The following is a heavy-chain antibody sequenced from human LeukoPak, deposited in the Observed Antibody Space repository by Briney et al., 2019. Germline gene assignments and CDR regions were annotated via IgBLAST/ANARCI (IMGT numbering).Heavy chain of an antibody. J-gene: IGHJ4*02. CDR1: GVSISSYY. V-gene: IGHV4-59*12. D-gene: IGHD2-15*01. CDR2: IYYSGST. CDR3: ARLDCSGGSCYALGY. Sequence: SETLSLTCTVSGVSISSYYWSWIRQPPGKGLEWIGYIYYSGSTNYNPSLKSRVTISVDTSKNQFSLKLSSVTAADTAVYYCARLDCSGGSCYALGYWGQGTLVTVSS.